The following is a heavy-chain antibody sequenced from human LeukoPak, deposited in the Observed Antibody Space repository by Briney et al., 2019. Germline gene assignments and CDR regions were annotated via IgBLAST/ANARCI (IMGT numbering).Heavy chain of an antibody. D-gene: IGHD6-13*01. Sequence: GGSLRLSCAASGFIFCDYYMSWIRQAPGKGLEFVSYISSDGTANYYADSVKGRFTISGDNAQNSVYLEMTNLRAEDTAVYYCVREFWYRFDNWGQGTVVTVSS. CDR2: ISSDGTAN. CDR1: GFIFCDYY. V-gene: IGHV3-11*04. J-gene: IGHJ4*02. CDR3: VREFWYRFDN.